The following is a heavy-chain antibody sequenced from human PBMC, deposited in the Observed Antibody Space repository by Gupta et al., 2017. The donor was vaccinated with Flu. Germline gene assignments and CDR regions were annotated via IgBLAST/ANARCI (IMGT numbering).Heavy chain of an antibody. V-gene: IGHV3-30*18. CDR1: GFSFRHYG. CDR3: AKDWKWNFNNFGMNV. CDR2: TSYDETNK. Sequence: QEQVVESGGGVVQPGRSMRTSCAAFGFSFRHYGMHWVRQAPGKGLGWVAVTSYDETNKYYADSVKGRFTISRDNSKNTLYLQMNSLRTEDTAVYYCAKDWKWNFNNFGMNVWGQGTTVTVSS. D-gene: IGHD1-1*01. J-gene: IGHJ6*02.